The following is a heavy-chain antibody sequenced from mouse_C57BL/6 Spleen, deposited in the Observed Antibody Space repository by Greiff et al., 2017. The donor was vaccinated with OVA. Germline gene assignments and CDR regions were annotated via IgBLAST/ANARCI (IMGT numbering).Heavy chain of an antibody. D-gene: IGHD2-3*01. CDR3: ARSGHDGYFGNWYFDG. Sequence: VQLQQPGTELVKPGASVKLSCKASGYTFTSYWMHWVKQRPGQGLEWIGNINPSNGGTNYNEKFKSKATLTVDKSSSTAYMQLSSLTSEDSAVYYCARSGHDGYFGNWYFDGWGTGTTVTGS. V-gene: IGHV1-53*01. J-gene: IGHJ1*03. CDR2: INPSNGGT. CDR1: GYTFTSYW.